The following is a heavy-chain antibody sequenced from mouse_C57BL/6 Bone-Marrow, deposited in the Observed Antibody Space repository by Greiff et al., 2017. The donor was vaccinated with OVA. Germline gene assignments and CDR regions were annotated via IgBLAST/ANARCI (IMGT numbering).Heavy chain of an antibody. J-gene: IGHJ4*01. CDR3: ARRVAQATMGY. CDR1: GYTFTSYW. Sequence: QVQLQQPGAELVKPGASVKMSCKASGYTFTSYWITWVKQRPGQGLEWIGDIYPGSGSTNYNEKFKSKATLTVDTSSSTAYMQLSSLTSEDSAGYYCARRVAQATMGYCGQGASDTLSS. CDR2: IYPGSGST. V-gene: IGHV1-55*01. D-gene: IGHD3-2*02.